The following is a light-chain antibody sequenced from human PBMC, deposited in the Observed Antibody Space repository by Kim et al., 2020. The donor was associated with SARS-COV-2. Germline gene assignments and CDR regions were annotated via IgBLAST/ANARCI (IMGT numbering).Light chain of an antibody. J-gene: IGKJ1*01. V-gene: IGKV3-15*01. CDR2: DAS. CDR1: QSVSSK. CDR3: QQYDDWPPWT. Sequence: EIVMTQSPATLSVSPGETATLSCRASQSVSSKVAWYQQKAGQAPRLLIYDASTRATGIPARFSGSGSGTDFTLTISSLQSEDLAVYHCQQYDDWPPWTFGQGTKVDIK.